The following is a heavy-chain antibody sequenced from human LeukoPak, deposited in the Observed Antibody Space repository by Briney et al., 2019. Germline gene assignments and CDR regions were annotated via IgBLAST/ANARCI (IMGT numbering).Heavy chain of an antibody. J-gene: IGHJ4*02. CDR3: ARGVGATRFDY. V-gene: IGHV6-1*01. CDR1: GDSVSSNNGA. D-gene: IGHD1-26*01. Sequence: SQTLSLTCAISGDSVSSNNGAWNWIRQSPSRGLEWLGRTYYSSKWYNYYALSVTGRITSNPDTFKSQFSLQLNSVTPDDTAVYYCARGVGATRFDYWGQGTLVTISS. CDR2: TYYSSKWYN.